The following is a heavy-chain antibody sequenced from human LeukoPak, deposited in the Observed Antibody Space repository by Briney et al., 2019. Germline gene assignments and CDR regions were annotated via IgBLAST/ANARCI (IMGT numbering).Heavy chain of an antibody. Sequence: SETLSLTCTVSGYSISSGYYWGWIRQPPGKGLEWIGSIYHSGSTYYNPSLKSRVTISVDTSKNQFSLKLSSVTAADTAVYYCARDGYGSTYYYYMDVWGKGTTVTISS. CDR2: IYHSGST. J-gene: IGHJ6*03. CDR1: GYSISSGYY. V-gene: IGHV4-38-2*02. CDR3: ARDGYGSTYYYYMDV. D-gene: IGHD1-1*01.